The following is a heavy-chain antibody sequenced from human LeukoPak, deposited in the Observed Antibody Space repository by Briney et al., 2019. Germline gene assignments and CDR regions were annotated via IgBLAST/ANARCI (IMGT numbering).Heavy chain of an antibody. CDR1: GGTFSSYA. J-gene: IGHJ6*03. CDR2: IIPIFGTA. V-gene: IGHV1-69*05. Sequence: SVKVSCKASGGTFSSYAISWVRQAPGQGLEWMGGIIPIFGTANYAQKFQGRVTITTDESTSTAYMELSSLRSEDTAVYYCARGRYYDFWSGYSRGGVYYYYYMDVWGKGTTVTVSS. CDR3: ARGRYYDFWSGYSRGGVYYYYYMDV. D-gene: IGHD3-3*01.